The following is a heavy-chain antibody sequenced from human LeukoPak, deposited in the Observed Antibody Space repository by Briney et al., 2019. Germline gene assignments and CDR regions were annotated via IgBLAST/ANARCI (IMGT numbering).Heavy chain of an antibody. CDR2: IYYSGST. Sequence: PSETLSLTCTVSGGSISSSSYYWGWIRQPPGRGLEWIGSIYYSGSTYYNPSLKSRVTISVDTSKNQFSLKLSSVTAADTAVYYCARCFLLQYSEPWGQGTLVTVSS. V-gene: IGHV4-39*07. CDR1: GGSISSSSYY. D-gene: IGHD2/OR15-2a*01. CDR3: ARCFLLQYSEP. J-gene: IGHJ5*02.